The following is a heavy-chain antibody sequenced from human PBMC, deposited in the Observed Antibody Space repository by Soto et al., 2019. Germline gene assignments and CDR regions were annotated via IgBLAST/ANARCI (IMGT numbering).Heavy chain of an antibody. Sequence: SGPTMVNPTQTLTLTCTFSGLSISTSGEGVGWIRQPPGKALEWLALIYWDDDKRYSPSLKSRLTITKDTSKNQVVLTMTNMDPVDTATYYCAHRLGGIGVAGTFDYWGQGTLVTVSS. CDR3: AHRLGGIGVAGTFDY. J-gene: IGHJ4*02. D-gene: IGHD6-19*01. CDR1: GLSISTSGEG. CDR2: IYWDDDK. V-gene: IGHV2-5*02.